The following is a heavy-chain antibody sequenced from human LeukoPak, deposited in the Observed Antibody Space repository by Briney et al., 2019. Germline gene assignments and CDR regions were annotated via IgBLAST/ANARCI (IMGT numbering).Heavy chain of an antibody. Sequence: SETLSLTCAVYGGSFSGYYWSWIRQPPGKGLEWIGEINHSGSTNYNPSLKSRVTISVDTPKNQFSLKLSSVTAADTAVYYCASARNSYDYWGQGTLVTVSS. CDR2: INHSGST. J-gene: IGHJ4*02. CDR1: GGSFSGYY. CDR3: ASARNSYDY. V-gene: IGHV4-34*01.